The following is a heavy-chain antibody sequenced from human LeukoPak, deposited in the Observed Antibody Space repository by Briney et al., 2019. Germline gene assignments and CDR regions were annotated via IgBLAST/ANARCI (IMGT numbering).Heavy chain of an antibody. Sequence: GGSLRLSCATSGFNFDRYTIHWVRQAPGKGLEWVSLAGWAGGTTYYSDSVRGRFTIPRDSGKNSVYLQMNSLITDDTAFYFCAKELDTMFFDYWGQGALVTVSS. CDR3: AKELDTMFFDY. CDR2: AGWAGGTT. D-gene: IGHD5-18*01. CDR1: GFNFDRYT. V-gene: IGHV3-43*01. J-gene: IGHJ4*02.